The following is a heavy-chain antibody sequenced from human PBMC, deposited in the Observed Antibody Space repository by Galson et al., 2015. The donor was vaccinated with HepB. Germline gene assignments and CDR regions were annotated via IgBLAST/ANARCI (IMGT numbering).Heavy chain of an antibody. V-gene: IGHV4-30-4*01. Sequence: TLSLTCTVSGGSISSGDYYWSWIRQPPGKGLEWIGYIYYSGSTYYNPSLKSRVTISVDTSKNQFSLKLSSVTAADTAVYYCASNLVVVTAIQAFDIWGQGTMVTVSS. CDR1: GGSISSGDYY. D-gene: IGHD2-21*02. CDR3: ASNLVVVTAIQAFDI. CDR2: IYYSGST. J-gene: IGHJ3*02.